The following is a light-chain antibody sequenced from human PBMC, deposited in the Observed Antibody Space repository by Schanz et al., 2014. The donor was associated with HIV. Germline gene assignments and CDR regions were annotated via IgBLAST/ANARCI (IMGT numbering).Light chain of an antibody. CDR2: GNS. V-gene: IGLV1-40*01. Sequence: QSVLTQPPSMAGAPGQSITISCTGNSSNIGAGYDVHWYQQLPETAPKLLIYGNSNRPSGVSNRFSGSKSGNTASLTISGLQAEDEAEYFCSSYAGSSPLVVFGGGTKLTVL. J-gene: IGLJ2*01. CDR3: SSYAGSSPLVV. CDR1: SSNIGAGYD.